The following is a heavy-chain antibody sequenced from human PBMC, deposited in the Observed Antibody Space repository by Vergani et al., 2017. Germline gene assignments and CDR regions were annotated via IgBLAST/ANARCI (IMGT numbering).Heavy chain of an antibody. J-gene: IGHJ4*02. CDR3: TRHVPCGDGACLHFDH. Sequence: EVMLVQSGAEVKKPGESLTISCKYSESSFISNEIAWVRQMSGKGLQWMGNINHIDSKIAYSPSFQGQAIMSLDKSIATAYLQWRSLKASDTAIYYCTRHVPCGDGACLHFDHWGQGTQVTVSS. V-gene: IGHV5-51*01. CDR1: ESSFISNE. D-gene: IGHD2-21*01. CDR2: INHIDSKI.